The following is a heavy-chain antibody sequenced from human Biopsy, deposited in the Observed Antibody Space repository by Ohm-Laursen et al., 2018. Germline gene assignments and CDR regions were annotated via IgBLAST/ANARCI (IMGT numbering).Heavy chain of an antibody. Sequence: SLRLSCSASGFIFSNYAMSWVRQAPGKVLEWVSGTGTTTHYADSVEGRFTISRDNSKNTLYLQMNSLRADDTAVYYCAKDHFPGTSQWDAFDIWAQGTTVTVSS. V-gene: IGHV3-23*01. CDR1: GFIFSNYA. J-gene: IGHJ3*02. CDR3: AKDHFPGTSQWDAFDI. CDR2: TGTTT. D-gene: IGHD6-13*01.